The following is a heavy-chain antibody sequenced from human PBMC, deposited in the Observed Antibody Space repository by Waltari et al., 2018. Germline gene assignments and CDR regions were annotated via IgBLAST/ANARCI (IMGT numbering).Heavy chain of an antibody. CDR2: ISWNSGSI. Sequence: EVQLVESGGGLVQPGRSLRLSCAASGFTFDDYAMHWVRQAPGKGLEWVSAISWNSGSIGYAESVKGRFTISRDNAKNSLYLQMNSLRAEDTALYYCAKDVTFGGVIANFDYWGQGTLVTVSS. V-gene: IGHV3-9*01. D-gene: IGHD3-16*02. CDR3: AKDVTFGGVIANFDY. CDR1: GFTFDDYA. J-gene: IGHJ4*02.